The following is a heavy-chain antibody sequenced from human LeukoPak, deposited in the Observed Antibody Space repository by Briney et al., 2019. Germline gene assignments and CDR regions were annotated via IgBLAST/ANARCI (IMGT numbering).Heavy chain of an antibody. D-gene: IGHD5-18*01. CDR2: IYYSGST. CDR1: GGSISSSSYY. Sequence: SETLSLTCTVSGGSISSSSYYWGWIRQPPGKGLEWIGSIYYSGSTYYNPSLKSRVTISVDTSKNQFSLKLSSVTAADTAVYYCARRPRGYSYGYFWWFDPWGQGTLVTVSS. V-gene: IGHV4-39*07. J-gene: IGHJ5*02. CDR3: ARRPRGYSYGYFWWFDP.